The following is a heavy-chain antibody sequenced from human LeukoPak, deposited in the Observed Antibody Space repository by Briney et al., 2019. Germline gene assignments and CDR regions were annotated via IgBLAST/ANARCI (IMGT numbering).Heavy chain of an antibody. CDR2: IYSGGST. V-gene: IGHV3-66*01. CDR1: GFTVSSNY. Sequence: GGSLRLSCIASGFTVSSNYMTWVRQAPGKGLEGVSIIYSGGSTYYADSVKGRFTISRDNSKNTLYLQMNSLRAEDTAMYYCARGGAMIRGVFDYWGQGTLVTVSS. J-gene: IGHJ4*02. D-gene: IGHD3-10*01. CDR3: ARGGAMIRGVFDY.